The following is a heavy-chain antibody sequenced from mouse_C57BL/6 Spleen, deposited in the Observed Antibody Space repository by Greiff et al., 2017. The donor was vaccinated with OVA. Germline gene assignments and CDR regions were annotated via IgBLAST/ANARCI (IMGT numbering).Heavy chain of an antibody. Sequence: QVQLKQPGAELVRPGSSVKLSCKASGYTFTSYWMDWVKQRPGQGLEWIGNIYPSDSETHYNQKFKDKATLTVDKSSSTAYMQLSSLTSEDSAVYYCAREDSGPFAYWGQGTLVTVSA. CDR1: GYTFTSYW. V-gene: IGHV1-61*01. J-gene: IGHJ3*01. CDR2: IYPSDSET. CDR3: AREDSGPFAY. D-gene: IGHD3-2*02.